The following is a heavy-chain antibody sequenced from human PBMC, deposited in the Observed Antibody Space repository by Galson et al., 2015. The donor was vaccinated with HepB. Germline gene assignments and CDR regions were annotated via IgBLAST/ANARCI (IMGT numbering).Heavy chain of an antibody. Sequence: SLRLSCAASGFTFSSYWTSWVRQAPGKGLEWVANIKQDGSEKYYVDSVKGRFTISRDNAKNSLYLQMNSLRAEETAVYYCARDLRGSGWYVDYWGQGTLVTVSS. D-gene: IGHD6-19*01. CDR3: ARDLRGSGWYVDY. CDR2: IKQDGSEK. CDR1: GFTFSSYW. V-gene: IGHV3-7*01. J-gene: IGHJ4*02.